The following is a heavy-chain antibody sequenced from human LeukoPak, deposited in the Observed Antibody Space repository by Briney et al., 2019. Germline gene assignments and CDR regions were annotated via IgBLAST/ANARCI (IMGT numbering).Heavy chain of an antibody. CDR3: ARVSGHSSSWSPYYYYGMDV. CDR2: INHSGST. V-gene: IGHV4-34*01. CDR1: GGSFSGYY. D-gene: IGHD6-13*01. J-gene: IGHJ6*02. Sequence: PSETLSLTCAVYGGSFSGYYWSWIRQPPGKGLEWIGEINHSGSTNYNPSLKSRVTISVDTSKNQFSLKLSSVTAADTAVYYCARVSGHSSSWSPYYYYGMDVWGQGTTVTVSS.